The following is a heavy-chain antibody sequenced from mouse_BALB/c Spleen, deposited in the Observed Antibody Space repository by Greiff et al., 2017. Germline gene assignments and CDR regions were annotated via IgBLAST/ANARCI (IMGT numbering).Heavy chain of an antibody. J-gene: IGHJ3*01. CDR2: INPSSGYT. D-gene: IGHD1-1*01. Sequence: LVESGAELARPGASVKMSCKASGYTFTSYTMHWVKQRPGQGLEWIGYINPSSGYTNYNQKFKDKATLTADKSSSTAYMQLSSLTSEDSAVYYCARTVPFAYWGQGTLVTVSA. V-gene: IGHV1-4*01. CDR1: GYTFTSYT. CDR3: ARTVPFAY.